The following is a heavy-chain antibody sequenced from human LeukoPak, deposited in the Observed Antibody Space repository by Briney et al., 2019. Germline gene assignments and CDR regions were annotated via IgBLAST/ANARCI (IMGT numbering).Heavy chain of an antibody. V-gene: IGHV3-66*01. CDR3: VRNLYYYDSSGYYYY. CDR2: IYTGGST. Sequence: GRSLRLSCVASGFTFSNYAMSWVRQAPGKGLEWVSAIYTGGSTYYAGSVKGRFTISRDNSKNTLYLQMNSLRAEDTAVYYCVRNLYYYDSSGYYYYWGQGTLVTVSS. CDR1: GFTFSNYA. D-gene: IGHD3-22*01. J-gene: IGHJ4*02.